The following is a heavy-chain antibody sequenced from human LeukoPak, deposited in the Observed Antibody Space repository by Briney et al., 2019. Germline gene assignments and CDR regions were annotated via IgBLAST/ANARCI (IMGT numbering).Heavy chain of an antibody. Sequence: SVKVSCKASGGTFSSYAISWVRQAPGQGLEWMGRIIPILGIANYAQKFQGRVTITADKSTSTAYMELSSLRSEDTAVYYCARDPGYYDSSGSADYWGQGTLVTVSS. CDR2: IIPILGIA. CDR3: ARDPGYYDSSGSADY. CDR1: GGTFSSYA. J-gene: IGHJ4*02. V-gene: IGHV1-69*04. D-gene: IGHD3-22*01.